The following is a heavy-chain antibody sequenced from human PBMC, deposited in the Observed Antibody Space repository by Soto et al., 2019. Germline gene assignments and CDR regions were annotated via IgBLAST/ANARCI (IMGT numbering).Heavy chain of an antibody. V-gene: IGHV5-10-1*01. J-gene: IGHJ6*02. D-gene: IGHD4-4*01. Sequence: EVQLVQSGAEVKKPGESLRISCKGSGYSFTSYWISWVRQMPGKGLEWMGRIDPSDSYTNYSPSFQGHVTISADKSISPAYLQWSSLKASDTAMYYCARRDYSNYYYYGMDVWGQGTTVTVSS. CDR2: IDPSDSYT. CDR3: ARRDYSNYYYYGMDV. CDR1: GYSFTSYW.